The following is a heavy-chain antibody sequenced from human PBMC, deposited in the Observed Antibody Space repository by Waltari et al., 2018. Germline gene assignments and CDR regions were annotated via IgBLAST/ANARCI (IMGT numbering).Heavy chain of an antibody. CDR3: AKCEMYDSGWCAFFRY. J-gene: IGHJ4*02. CDR1: EFTLSNSA. CDR2: IKRKTDGGTT. V-gene: IGHV3-15*01. D-gene: IGHD6-19*01. Sequence: DVQLSESGGGLAPPGGSLRLSFVSSEFTLSNSAMSWFSQAPGKGLEWVGRIKRKTDGGTTDYAAPVKGRFTISRDDSKNTLYLQMNSLKTEDTAVYYCAKCEMYDSGWCAFFRYWGRGTLVTVSS.